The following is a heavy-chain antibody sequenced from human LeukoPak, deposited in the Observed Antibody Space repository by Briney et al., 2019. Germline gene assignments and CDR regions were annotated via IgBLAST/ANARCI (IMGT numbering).Heavy chain of an antibody. V-gene: IGHV1-2*02. Sequence: ASVKVSCKASGYTFTGYYMHWVRQAPGQGLEWMGWINPNSGGTNYAQKFQGRVTMTRDTSISTAYMELSRLRSDDTAVYYCARAIGGNYYGSGSYYHWFDPWGQGTLDTVSS. CDR2: INPNSGGT. J-gene: IGHJ5*02. D-gene: IGHD3-10*01. CDR1: GYTFTGYY. CDR3: ARAIGGNYYGSGSYYHWFDP.